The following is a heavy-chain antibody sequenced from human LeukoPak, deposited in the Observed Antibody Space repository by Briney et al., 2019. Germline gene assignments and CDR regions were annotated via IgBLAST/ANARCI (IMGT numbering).Heavy chain of an antibody. CDR3: AKAATIIAAGTDY. D-gene: IGHD6-13*01. CDR2: ISGSGSST. CDR1: GFIFSNYA. Sequence: GGSLRLSCAASGFIFSNYAMNWVRQAPGKGLEWVSGISGSGSSTYYADSVKGRFTISRDNSKNTLYLQMNSLKAEDTAVYYCAKAATIIAAGTDYWGQGTLVTVSS. V-gene: IGHV3-23*01. J-gene: IGHJ4*02.